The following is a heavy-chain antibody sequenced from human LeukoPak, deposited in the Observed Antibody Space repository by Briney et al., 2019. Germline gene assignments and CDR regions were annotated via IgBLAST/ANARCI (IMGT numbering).Heavy chain of an antibody. CDR2: IYYRGST. CDR1: GGSISSSSYY. Sequence: PSETLSLTCTVSGGSISSSSYYCGSIRQPPGEGLGWIGSIYYRGSTYNNPSLTSRDTISVDTSKNQLSLKLSSVTAADTAVYYCAREGRTAMVRGVTVGFDPWGQGTLVTVSS. V-gene: IGHV4-39*07. CDR3: AREGRTAMVRGVTVGFDP. D-gene: IGHD5-18*01. J-gene: IGHJ5*02.